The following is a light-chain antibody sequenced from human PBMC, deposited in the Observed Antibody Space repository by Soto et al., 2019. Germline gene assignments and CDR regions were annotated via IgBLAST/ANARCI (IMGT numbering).Light chain of an antibody. CDR3: QQSHRAPLT. J-gene: IGKJ4*01. V-gene: IGKV1-39*01. CDR2: AAS. Sequence: DVQMTQSPSSLSASVGDRVTISCRSSQNIGTHLNWYQHKPGRAPKLLIYAASTLQSKVPSRFSGSGSATHFALNIRDLQHEDFETSSYQQSHRAPLTLGGGTKVEIK. CDR1: QNIGTH.